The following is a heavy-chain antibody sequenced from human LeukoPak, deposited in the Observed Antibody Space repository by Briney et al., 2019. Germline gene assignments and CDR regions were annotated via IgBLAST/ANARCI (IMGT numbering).Heavy chain of an antibody. D-gene: IGHD2-2*01. CDR2: NIPILGIA. J-gene: IGHJ5*02. Sequence: KISCKGSGYSFTNYWIGWVRQAPGQGLEWMVRNIPILGIANYAQKFQGRVTITADKSTSTAYMELSSLRSEDTAVYYCARGYCSSTSCYAEDTAMVTVLDPWGQGTLVTVSS. CDR3: ARGYCSSTSCYAEDTAMVTVLDP. V-gene: IGHV1-69*02. CDR1: GYSFTNYW.